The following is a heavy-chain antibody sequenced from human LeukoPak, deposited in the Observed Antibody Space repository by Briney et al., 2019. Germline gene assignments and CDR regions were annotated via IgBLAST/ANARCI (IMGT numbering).Heavy chain of an antibody. J-gene: IGHJ4*02. CDR3: AGAGALVGATGRYYFDY. D-gene: IGHD1-26*01. V-gene: IGHV1-18*01. CDR2: ISAYNGNT. CDR1: GYTFTSYG. Sequence: GASVKVSCKASGYTFTSYGISWVRQAPGQGLEWMGWISAYNGNTNYAQKLQGRVTMTTDTSTSTAYMELRSLRSDDTAVYYCAGAGALVGATGRYYFDYWGQGTQVTVSS.